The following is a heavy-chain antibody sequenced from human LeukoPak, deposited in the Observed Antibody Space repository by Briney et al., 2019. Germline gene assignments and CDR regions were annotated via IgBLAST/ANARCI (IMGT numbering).Heavy chain of an antibody. J-gene: IGHJ3*02. D-gene: IGHD3-22*01. Sequence: GGSLRLSCAASGFTFSSYAMSWVRQAPGKGLEWVSAISGSGGSTYYADSVKGRFTISRGNSKNTLYLQMNSLRAEDTAVYYCAKDLRRLLVVVGDAFDIWGQGTMVTVSS. CDR1: GFTFSSYA. V-gene: IGHV3-23*01. CDR3: AKDLRRLLVVVGDAFDI. CDR2: ISGSGGST.